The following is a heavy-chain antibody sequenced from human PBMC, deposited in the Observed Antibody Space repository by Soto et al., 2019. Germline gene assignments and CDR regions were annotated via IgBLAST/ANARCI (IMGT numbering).Heavy chain of an antibody. Sequence: ASVKVSCKASGYTFTSYYMHWVRQAPGQGLEWMGIINPSGGSTSYAQKFQGRVTMTRDTSTGTVYMELSSLRSEDTAVYYCARDPRRITMVRIFDYWGQGTLVTVSS. CDR3: ARDPRRITMVRIFDY. J-gene: IGHJ4*02. CDR2: INPSGGST. CDR1: GYTFTSYY. D-gene: IGHD3-10*01. V-gene: IGHV1-46*01.